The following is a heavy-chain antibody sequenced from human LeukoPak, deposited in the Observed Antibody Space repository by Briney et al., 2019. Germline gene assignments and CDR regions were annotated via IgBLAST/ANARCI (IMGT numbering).Heavy chain of an antibody. J-gene: IGHJ6*04. D-gene: IGHD3-10*02. CDR2: IKQDGSEK. CDR1: GFTFSSYW. CDR3: AELGITMIGGV. V-gene: IGHV3-7*01. Sequence: GGSLRLSCAASGFTFSSYWMSWVRQAPGKGLEWVANIKQDGSEKYYVDSVKGRFTISRDNSKNSLYLQMNSLRAEDTAVYYCAELGITMIGGVWGKGTTVTISS.